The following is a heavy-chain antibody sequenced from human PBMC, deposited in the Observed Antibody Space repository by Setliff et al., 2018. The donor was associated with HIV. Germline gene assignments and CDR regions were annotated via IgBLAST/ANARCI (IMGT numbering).Heavy chain of an antibody. J-gene: IGHJ4*02. CDR1: GGSISSGGYY. Sequence: PSETLSLTCTVSGGSISSGGYYWSWIRQPAGKGLEWIGRIYSSGSTTYSPSLKSRVTILLDPSKNQFSLKLSSVTAADTAVYYCARSRGTQQEEYYFDYWGTGTLVTVSS. CDR3: ARSRGTQQEEYYFDY. D-gene: IGHD5-12*01. V-gene: IGHV4-61*02. CDR2: IYSSGST.